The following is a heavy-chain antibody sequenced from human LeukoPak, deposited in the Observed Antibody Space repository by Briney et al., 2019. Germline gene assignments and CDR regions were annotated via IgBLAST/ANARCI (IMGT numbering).Heavy chain of an antibody. CDR3: ARHEFYSNYFDY. CDR2: IYYSGST. D-gene: IGHD4-11*01. Sequence: SETLSLTCTVSGGSISSSSYYWGWIRQPPGKGLEWIGSIYYSGSTYYDPSLKSRVTISVDTSKNQFSLKPSSVTAADTAVYYCARHEFYSNYFDYWGQGTLVTVSS. CDR1: GGSISSSSYY. V-gene: IGHV4-39*01. J-gene: IGHJ4*02.